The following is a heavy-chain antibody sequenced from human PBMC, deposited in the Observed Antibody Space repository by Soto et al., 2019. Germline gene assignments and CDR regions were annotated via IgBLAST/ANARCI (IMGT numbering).Heavy chain of an antibody. CDR2: IYWDDDK. V-gene: IGHV2-5*02. D-gene: IGHD3-16*02. J-gene: IGHJ4*02. Sequence: GSGPTLLNPTQTLTLTCTFSGFSLSTSGVGVGWIRQPPGKALEWLALIYWDDDKRYSPSLKSRLTITKDTSKNQVVLTMTNMGPVDTATYYCSHTRIKITIGGVIVRNYFDYWGQGTLVTVSS. CDR1: GFSLSTSGVG. CDR3: SHTRIKITIGGVIVRNYFDY.